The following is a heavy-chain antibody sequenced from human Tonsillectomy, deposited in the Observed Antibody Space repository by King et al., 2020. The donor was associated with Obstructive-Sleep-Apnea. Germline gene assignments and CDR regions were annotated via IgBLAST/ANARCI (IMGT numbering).Heavy chain of an antibody. D-gene: IGHD6-19*01. Sequence: QLQESGPGLVKPSETLSLTCTVSGGSISSSSYYWGWIRQPPGKGLEWIGSIFYTGSTYYNSSLKSRVTISVDTSKNQFSLKLRSVTAADTAVYYCARVDDNSGCFYFDYWGQGTLATVSS. CDR1: GGSISSSSYY. CDR2: IFYTGST. V-gene: IGHV4-39*07. CDR3: ARVDDNSGCFYFDY. J-gene: IGHJ4*02.